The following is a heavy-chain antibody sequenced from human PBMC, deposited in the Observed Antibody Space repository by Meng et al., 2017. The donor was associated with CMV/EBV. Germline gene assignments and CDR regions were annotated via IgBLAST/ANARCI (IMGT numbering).Heavy chain of an antibody. V-gene: IGHV3-74*01. CDR3: ASFGRSWTSSY. CDR2: INEDGSFT. CDR1: GFTFGRYW. J-gene: IGHJ4*02. D-gene: IGHD3/OR15-3a*01. Sequence: LTSAASGFTFGRYWMHWVRQPPGGLLVWVARINEDGSFTTHMDSVQGRFTISRDNARNTLYLQMNSLRVDDTAVYYCASFGRSWTSSYWGQGTLVTVSS.